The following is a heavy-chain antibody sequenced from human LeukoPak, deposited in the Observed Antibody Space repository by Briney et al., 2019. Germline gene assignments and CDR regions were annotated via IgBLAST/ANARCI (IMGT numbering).Heavy chain of an antibody. Sequence: GGSLRFSCAAYGFTLSSYWMHWVRQAPGKGLVWVSRINSDGSSTTYADSVKGRITISRDNAKNTLYLQMNSLRAVDTAVYYCAREDYSDYYMDVWGKGTTVTVSS. CDR2: INSDGSST. J-gene: IGHJ6*03. CDR3: AREDYSDYYMDV. CDR1: GFTLSSYW. V-gene: IGHV3-74*01. D-gene: IGHD4-11*01.